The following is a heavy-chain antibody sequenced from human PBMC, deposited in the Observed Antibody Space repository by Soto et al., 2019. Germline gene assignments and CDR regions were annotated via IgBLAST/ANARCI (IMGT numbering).Heavy chain of an antibody. CDR1: GFTFDDYT. V-gene: IGHV3-43*01. D-gene: IGHD6-19*01. Sequence: EVQLVESGGGVVQPGGSLRLSCAASGFTFDDYTMYWVRQAPGKSPEWVSLIRWDGGSTYYADSVKGRFTISRDNSKNSLFLQMNSLRLEDTAFYYCAKSARAQQWLVPFDHWGQGTLVTVSS. CDR3: AKSARAQQWLVPFDH. CDR2: IRWDGGST. J-gene: IGHJ4*02.